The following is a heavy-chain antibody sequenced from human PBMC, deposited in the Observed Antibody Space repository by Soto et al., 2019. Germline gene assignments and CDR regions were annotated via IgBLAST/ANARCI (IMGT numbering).Heavy chain of an antibody. J-gene: IGHJ3*02. D-gene: IGHD4-17*01. CDR3: ASRDYGDYGENEHAFDI. CDR1: GGTFSSYT. CDR2: IMPILGIA. Sequence: QVQLVQSGAEVKKPGSSVTVSCKACGGTFSSYTISWVRQAPGQGLEWMGRIMPILGIANYAQKFQGRVTITADKSTSTHYIELSSLRSEDTAVYYCASRDYGDYGENEHAFDIWGQGTMVTVSS. V-gene: IGHV1-69*02.